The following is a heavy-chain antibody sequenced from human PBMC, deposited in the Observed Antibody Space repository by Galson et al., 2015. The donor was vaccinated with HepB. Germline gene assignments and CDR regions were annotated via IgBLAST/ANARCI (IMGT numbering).Heavy chain of an antibody. D-gene: IGHD2-21*01. CDR3: ARDHTYGQDYFYGMDV. CDR2: NTPK. V-gene: IGHV1-69*08. CDR1: GGSFSSHS. Sequence: SVKVSCKVHGGSFSSHSFSWVRLAPGQGLDWLGRNTPKQYGQKFQGRIMINTETYMSTVFMELRDLTTEDTGVYYCARDHTYGQDYFYGMDVWGQGTTVIVS. J-gene: IGHJ6*02.